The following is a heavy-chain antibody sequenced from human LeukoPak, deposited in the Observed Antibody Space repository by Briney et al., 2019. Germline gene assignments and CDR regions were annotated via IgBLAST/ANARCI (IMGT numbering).Heavy chain of an antibody. CDR1: GGSVSSGSYY. CDR2: IYYSGST. J-gene: IGHJ4*02. Sequence: SETLSLTCTVSGGSVSSGSYYRSWIRQPPGKGLEWIGYIYYSGSTNYNPSLKSRVTISVDTSKNQFSLKLSSVTAADTAVYYCAILVDTAMVPYYFDYWGRGTLVTVSS. CDR3: AILVDTAMVPYYFDY. D-gene: IGHD5-18*01. V-gene: IGHV4-61*01.